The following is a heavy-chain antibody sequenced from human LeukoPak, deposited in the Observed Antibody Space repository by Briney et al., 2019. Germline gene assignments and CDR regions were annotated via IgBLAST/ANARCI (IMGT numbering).Heavy chain of an antibody. J-gene: IGHJ4*02. CDR1: GFTFSSYG. Sequence: PGGSLRLSCAASGFTFSSYGMHCVRQAPGKGLEWVAFIRYDGSNKYYADFVKGRFTISRDNSKNTLYLQMNSLRAEDTAVYYCARTEITIFGVVIIGPFDYWGQGTLVTVSS. CDR2: IRYDGSNK. V-gene: IGHV3-30*02. D-gene: IGHD3-3*01. CDR3: ARTEITIFGVVIIGPFDY.